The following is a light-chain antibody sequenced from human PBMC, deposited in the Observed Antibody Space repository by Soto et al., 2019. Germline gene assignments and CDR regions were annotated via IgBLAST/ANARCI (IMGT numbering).Light chain of an antibody. J-gene: IGLJ2*01. CDR1: SSDVGGYNY. CDR2: DVS. Sequence: QSALTQPASVSGSPGQSITISCTGTSSDVGGYNYVSWYQQHPGKAPKLMTYDVSNRPSGVSDRFSGSKSGNTASLTISGLQAEDEADYYCSSYTSSSTVVFGGGTQLTVL. CDR3: SSYTSSSTVV. V-gene: IGLV2-14*01.